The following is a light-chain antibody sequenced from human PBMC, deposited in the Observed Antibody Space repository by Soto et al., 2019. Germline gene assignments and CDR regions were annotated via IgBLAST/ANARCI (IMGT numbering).Light chain of an antibody. CDR3: SSYTSSGTRR. CDR2: DVS. V-gene: IGLV2-14*01. J-gene: IGLJ3*02. Sequence: QSALTQPASVSGSPGQWITISCTGTSSDVGGYNYVSWYQQHPGKAPKLMIYDVSNRPSGVSNRFSGSKSGNTASLTISGLQAEDEADYYCSSYTSSGTRRFGGGTKLTVL. CDR1: SSDVGGYNY.